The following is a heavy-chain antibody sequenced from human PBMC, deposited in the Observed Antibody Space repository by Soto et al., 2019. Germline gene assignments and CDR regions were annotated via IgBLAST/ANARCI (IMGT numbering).Heavy chain of an antibody. CDR1: GYTFTGYY. J-gene: IGHJ6*03. V-gene: IGHV1-2*04. CDR2: INPNSGGT. Sequence: ASVKVSCKASGYTFTGYYMHWVRQAPGQGLEWMGWINPNSGGTNYAQKFQGWVTMTRDTSISTAYMELSRLGSDDTAVYYCARGGNSNYYYYYMDVWGKGTTVTVSS. CDR3: ARGGNSNYYYYYMDV. D-gene: IGHD4-4*01.